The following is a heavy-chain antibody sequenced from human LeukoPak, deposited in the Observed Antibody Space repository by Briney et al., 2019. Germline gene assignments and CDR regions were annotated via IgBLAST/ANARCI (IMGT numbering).Heavy chain of an antibody. J-gene: IGHJ6*03. D-gene: IGHD6-19*01. CDR1: GGSIGSGRYY. V-gene: IGHV4-39*07. CDR3: ARYAPGIAVAGTLTFDYYYYYMDV. Sequence: PSQTLSLTCTVSGGSIGSGRYYWSWIRQPPGKGLEWIGEINHSGSTNYNPSLKSRVTISVDTSKNQFSLKLSSVTAADTAVYYCARYAPGIAVAGTLTFDYYYYYMDVWGKGTTVTISS. CDR2: INHSGST.